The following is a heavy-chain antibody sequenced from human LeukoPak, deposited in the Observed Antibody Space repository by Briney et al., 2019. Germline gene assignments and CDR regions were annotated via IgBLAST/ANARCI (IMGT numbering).Heavy chain of an antibody. V-gene: IGHV1-18*01. Sequence: ASVKVSCKASGYTFTSYGISWVRQAPGQGLEWMGWISAYNGNTNYAQKLQGRVTMTTDTSTSTAYMELRSLRSDDTAVYYCARDDPYNWNYGDAFDIWGQGTMVTVSS. CDR3: ARDDPYNWNYGDAFDI. D-gene: IGHD1-7*01. CDR2: ISAYNGNT. CDR1: GYTFTSYG. J-gene: IGHJ3*02.